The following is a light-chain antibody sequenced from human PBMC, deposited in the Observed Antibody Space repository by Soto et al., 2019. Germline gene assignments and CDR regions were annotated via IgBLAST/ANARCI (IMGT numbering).Light chain of an antibody. CDR1: QIVLSNNNHY. CDR2: WAS. J-gene: IGKJ5*01. V-gene: IGKV4-1*01. CDR3: QQYHSDPIT. Sequence: DIVMTHSPDSLPVSLGEKATFNCKSNQIVLSNNNHYLAWFQQKPGQPPKLLIYWASTPGSGVPDRFSGSGSGTDFTLTINNLQAEDVAVYYCQQYHSDPITFGQGTRLEIK.